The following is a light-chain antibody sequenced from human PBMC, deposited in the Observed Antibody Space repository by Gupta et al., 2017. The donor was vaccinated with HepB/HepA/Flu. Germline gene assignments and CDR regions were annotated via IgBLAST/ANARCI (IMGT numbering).Light chain of an antibody. J-gene: IGKJ1*01. CDR3: QQRDSSPKT. Sequence: DIQMTQSPSSLSASVGDRVTITCRASQSISSYLNWYQQRPGKAPKLLMYSASSLQSGVPSRFSGSGSGTDFTLTISRLQPEDLATYYCQQRDSSPKTFGQGTKVEIK. V-gene: IGKV1-39*01. CDR2: SAS. CDR1: QSISSY.